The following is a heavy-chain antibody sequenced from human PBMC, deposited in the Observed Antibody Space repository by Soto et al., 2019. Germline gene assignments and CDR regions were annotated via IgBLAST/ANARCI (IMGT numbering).Heavy chain of an antibody. CDR1: GGTFSSYA. D-gene: IGHD3-22*01. CDR2: IIPIFGTA. V-gene: IGHV1-69*01. Sequence: QVQLVQSGAEVKKPGSSVKVSCKASGGTFSSYAISWVRQAPGQGLEWMGGIIPIFGTANYAQKFQGRVTITADESTSTAYMELSSRRSDDTAVYYCARPKSNSSGLHYYYYYGMDVWGQGTTVTVSS. CDR3: ARPKSNSSGLHYYYYYGMDV. J-gene: IGHJ6*02.